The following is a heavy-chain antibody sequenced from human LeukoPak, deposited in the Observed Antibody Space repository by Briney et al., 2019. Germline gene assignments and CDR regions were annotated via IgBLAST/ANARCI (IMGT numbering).Heavy chain of an antibody. J-gene: IGHJ6*03. CDR1: GFSFSSYS. D-gene: IGHD5-12*01. CDR3: ARTSEWLRSDYYDYYMDV. CDR2: ISSIGGST. V-gene: IGHV3-64*01. Sequence: PGGSLRLSCAASGFSFSSYSMHWVRPAPGGGLGYVSAISSIGGSTNYANSVKGRFTISRDNSKNTLYHQMGSLRAEDMAVYYCARTSEWLRSDYYDYYMDVWGKGTTVTVSS.